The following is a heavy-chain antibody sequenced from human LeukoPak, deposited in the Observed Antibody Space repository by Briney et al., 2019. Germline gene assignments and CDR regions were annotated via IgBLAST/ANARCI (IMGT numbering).Heavy chain of an antibody. J-gene: IGHJ5*02. CDR3: ARGGLITIFGVVIERTNWFDP. D-gene: IGHD3-3*01. CDR1: GGSFSGYY. Sequence: SETLSLTCAVYGGSFSGYYWSWIRQPPGKGLEWIGEINHSGSTNYNPSLKSRVTMSVDTSKNQFSLKLSSVTAADTAVYYCARGGLITIFGVVIERTNWFDPWGQGTLVTVSS. CDR2: INHSGST. V-gene: IGHV4-34*01.